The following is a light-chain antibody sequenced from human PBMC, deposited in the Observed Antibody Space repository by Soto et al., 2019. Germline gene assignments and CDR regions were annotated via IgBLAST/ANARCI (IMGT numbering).Light chain of an antibody. CDR1: QSVSSSY. CDR3: QHYGRSPLT. V-gene: IGKV3-20*01. CDR2: GAS. J-gene: IGKJ3*01. Sequence: EVVLTQSPGTLSLSPGERATLSCRASQSVSSSYLAWYQQKPGQAPRLLIYGASSSATGIPDGFRGSGSGTNSTLTISRLVPEDFAVYYCQHYGRSPLTFGPGTKVDIE.